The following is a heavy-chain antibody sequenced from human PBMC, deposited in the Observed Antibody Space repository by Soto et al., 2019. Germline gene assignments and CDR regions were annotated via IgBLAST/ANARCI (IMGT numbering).Heavy chain of an antibody. V-gene: IGHV3-23*01. CDR2: ISGSDGTT. J-gene: IGHJ4*02. Sequence: EVQLLESGGGLVQPGGSLRLSCAASGFTFSNYALTWVRQAPGKGLEWVSAISGSDGTTYYADSVKGRFTISRDNSMNTLYLQLDSLRGEYTAMYYCAKGGWGTVLDYWGQGTLVTVSS. D-gene: IGHD1-1*01. CDR3: AKGGWGTVLDY. CDR1: GFTFSNYA.